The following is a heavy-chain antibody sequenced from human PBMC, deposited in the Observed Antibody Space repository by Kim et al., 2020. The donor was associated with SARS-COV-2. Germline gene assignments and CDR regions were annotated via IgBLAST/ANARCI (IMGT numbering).Heavy chain of an antibody. D-gene: IGHD4-17*01. V-gene: IGHV1-18*04. CDR1: GYTFISYG. CDR3: ERNEYGDYVCPSDF. Sequence: ASVKVSCKASGYTFISYGINWVRQAPGQGLEWMGWISTYSVTIHFAEKFQGRLTMTTDTSTTTAYMELSGLTSDDTAVYYCERNEYGDYVCPSDFWGQGT. J-gene: IGHJ4*02. CDR2: ISTYSVTI.